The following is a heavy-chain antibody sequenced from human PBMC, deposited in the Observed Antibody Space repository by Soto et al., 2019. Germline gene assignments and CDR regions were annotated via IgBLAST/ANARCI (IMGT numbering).Heavy chain of an antibody. Sequence: GGSLRLSCAASGFTVSNYHMSWVRQAPGKGLEWISVIYSAGSADFADSVKGRFTISRDNSKNTLYLQMSSLRADDTAVYYCARVHSSSYHYLDYWGQGTLVTVS. CDR3: ARVHSSSYHYLDY. V-gene: IGHV3-66*01. D-gene: IGHD6-13*01. CDR2: IYSAGSA. CDR1: GFTVSNYH. J-gene: IGHJ4*02.